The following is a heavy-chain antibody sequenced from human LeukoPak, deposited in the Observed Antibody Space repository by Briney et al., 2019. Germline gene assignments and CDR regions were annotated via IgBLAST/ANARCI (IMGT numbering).Heavy chain of an antibody. Sequence: GGSLRLSCVASGFTFNNYFITWVRQAPGQGLEWVANIKQDGSEKYYVDSVQGRFTISRDNAKNSVYLQMNSLRAEDTAVYYCARGNSSSWYPFYYYYYMDVWGKGTTVTISS. V-gene: IGHV3-7*04. D-gene: IGHD6-13*01. CDR2: IKQDGSEK. CDR3: ARGNSSSWYPFYYYYYMDV. J-gene: IGHJ6*03. CDR1: GFTFNNYF.